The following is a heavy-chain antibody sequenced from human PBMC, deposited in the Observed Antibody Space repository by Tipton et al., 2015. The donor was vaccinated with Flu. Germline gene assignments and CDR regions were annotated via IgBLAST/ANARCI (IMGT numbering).Heavy chain of an antibody. V-gene: IGHV3-23*01. Sequence: SSSSYYWGWVRQAPGKGLEWVSTMTGSGAGTYVADSVKGRFTVSRDNPKNTLYLELNSLRVEDTAIYYCAKNMDSLFFFDHWGQGTLVTGSS. CDR1: SSSSYY. J-gene: IGHJ4*02. CDR2: MTGSGAGT. D-gene: IGHD2/OR15-2a*01. CDR3: AKNMDSLFFFDH.